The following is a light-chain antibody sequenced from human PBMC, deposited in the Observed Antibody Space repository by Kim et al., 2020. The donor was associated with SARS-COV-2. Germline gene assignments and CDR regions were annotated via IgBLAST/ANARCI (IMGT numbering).Light chain of an antibody. CDR2: YDS. CDR1: NIGSKS. V-gene: IGLV3-21*04. CDR3: QVWDSGVV. Sequence: SYELTQPPSVSVAPGKTARITCGGNNIGSKSVHWYQQKPGQAPVLVIYYDSDWPSGIPERFSGSNSGNTATLTISRVEAGDEADYYCQVWDSGVVFGGGT. J-gene: IGLJ2*01.